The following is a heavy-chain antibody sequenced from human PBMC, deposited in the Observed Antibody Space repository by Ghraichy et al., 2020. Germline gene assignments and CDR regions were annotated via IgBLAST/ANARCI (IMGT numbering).Heavy chain of an antibody. V-gene: IGHV3-21*01. Sequence: GGSLRLSCAASGFTFSSYSMNWVRQAPGKGLEWVSSISSSSSYIYYADSVKGRFTISRDNAKNSLYLQMNSLRAEDTAVYYCARDVTTVTTEVGMDVWGQGTTVTVSS. CDR1: GFTFSSYS. CDR3: ARDVTTVTTEVGMDV. CDR2: ISSSSSYI. J-gene: IGHJ6*02. D-gene: IGHD4-17*01.